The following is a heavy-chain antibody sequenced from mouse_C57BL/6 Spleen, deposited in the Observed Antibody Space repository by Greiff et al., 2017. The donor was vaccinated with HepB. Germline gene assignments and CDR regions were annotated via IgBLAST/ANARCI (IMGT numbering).Heavy chain of an antibody. J-gene: IGHJ2*01. D-gene: IGHD2-1*01. V-gene: IGHV3-6*01. Sequence: EVQLQQSGPGLVKPSQSLSLTCSVTGYSITSGYYWNWIRQFPGNKLEWMGYISYDGSNNYNPSLKNRISITRDTSKNQFFLKLNSVTTEDTATYYCARAEGMVNFDYWGQGTTLTVSS. CDR1: GYSITSGYY. CDR3: ARAEGMVNFDY. CDR2: ISYDGSN.